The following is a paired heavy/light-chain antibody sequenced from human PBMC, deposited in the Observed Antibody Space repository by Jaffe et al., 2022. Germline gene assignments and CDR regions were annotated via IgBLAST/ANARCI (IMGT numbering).Heavy chain of an antibody. D-gene: IGHD3-3*01. J-gene: IGHJ5*02. Sequence: QLQLQESGPGLVKPSETLSLTCTVSGASISSSSYYWGWIRQPPGKGLEWLGNIYYSGNTYYNPSLKSRVTISVDTSKNQFSLKVNSVTAADTAVYYCARNYDFWSGSNNWFDPWGQGALVTVSS. CDR1: GASISSSSYY. CDR3: ARNYDFWSGSNNWFDP. CDR2: IYYSGNT. V-gene: IGHV4-39*01.
Light chain of an antibody. V-gene: IGLV2-11*01. J-gene: IGLJ3*02. CDR1: SSDVGDYNY. CDR3: CSYAGSYTWV. CDR2: DVT. Sequence: QSALTQPRSVSGSPGQSVTISCTGTSSDVGDYNYVSWYQQHPGKAPKLMIYDVTKRPSGVPDRFSGSKSGNTASLTISGLQAEDEADYSCCSYAGSYTWVFGGGTKLTVL.